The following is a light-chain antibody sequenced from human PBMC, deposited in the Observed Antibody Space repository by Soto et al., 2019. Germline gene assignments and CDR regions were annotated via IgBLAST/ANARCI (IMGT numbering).Light chain of an antibody. CDR2: GAS. J-gene: IGKJ4*01. CDR1: QSFSSK. Sequence: EIKMAQSPDTLSVSPGERATLSCRASQSFSSKLAWYQQRPGQAPRLLIYGASTRATGVPVRFRGGGSGTEFTLTISGLQSEDFAVYCCQQYDKWPPTFGGGTKVEIK. V-gene: IGKV3-15*01. CDR3: QQYDKWPPT.